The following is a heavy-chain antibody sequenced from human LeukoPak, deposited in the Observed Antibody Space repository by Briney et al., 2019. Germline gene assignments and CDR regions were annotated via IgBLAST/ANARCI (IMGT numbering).Heavy chain of an antibody. J-gene: IGHJ4*02. V-gene: IGHV3-11*04. Sequence: GGSLRLSCAASGFTFSVYYMSWVRQAPGKGLEWVSYISSSGSTIYYADSVEGRFTISRDNAKNSLYLQMNSLGAEDTAVYYCAREDGEAYFDYWGQGTLVTVSS. CDR1: GFTFSVYY. CDR2: ISSSGSTI. CDR3: AREDGEAYFDY.